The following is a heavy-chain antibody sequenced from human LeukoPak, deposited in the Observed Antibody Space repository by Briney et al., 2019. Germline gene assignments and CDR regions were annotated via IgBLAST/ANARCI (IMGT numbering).Heavy chain of an antibody. CDR1: GGSISDYY. J-gene: IGHJ4*02. CDR3: ARLYYDFWSGYSAPFDY. D-gene: IGHD3-3*01. Sequence: PSETLSLTCTNAGGSISDYYWAWIRQPPGKGLEWIGYIYDSGLTTYNSSLKSRVTISVDTSKNHFSLNLTSATAADTAIYYCARLYYDFWSGYSAPFDYWGQGTLVTVSS. CDR2: IYDSGLT. V-gene: IGHV4-59*01.